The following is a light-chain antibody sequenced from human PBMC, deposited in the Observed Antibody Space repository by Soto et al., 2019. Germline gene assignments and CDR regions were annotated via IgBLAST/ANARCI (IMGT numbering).Light chain of an antibody. CDR2: EVS. Sequence: VVTQTPLSLSVTPGQPASISCSSSRSLLHSSGRTYLYWYLQRPGQPPQPLIYEVSNRFSGDPHRFSGGGSGTDSTLKISRVEAKDVVMYYCKQSIELPLTFGGGTKLEIK. V-gene: IGKV2D-29*01. CDR1: RSLLHSSGRTY. CDR3: KQSIELPLT. J-gene: IGKJ4*01.